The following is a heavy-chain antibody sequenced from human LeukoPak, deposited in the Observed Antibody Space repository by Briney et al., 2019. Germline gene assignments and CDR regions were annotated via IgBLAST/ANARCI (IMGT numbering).Heavy chain of an antibody. V-gene: IGHV4-39*01. CDR1: GGSISSSSYY. D-gene: IGHD6-19*01. Sequence: SETLSLTCTVSGGSISSSSYYWGWIRQPPGKGLEWIGSIYYSGSTYYNPSFKSRVTISVDTSKNQFSLKLSSVTAADTAVYYCARLAVAGTRDYWGQGTLVTVSS. J-gene: IGHJ4*02. CDR2: IYYSGST. CDR3: ARLAVAGTRDY.